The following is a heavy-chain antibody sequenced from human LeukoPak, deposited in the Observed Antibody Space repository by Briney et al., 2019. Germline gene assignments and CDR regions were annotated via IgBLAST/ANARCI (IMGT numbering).Heavy chain of an antibody. V-gene: IGHV1-18*04. CDR2: FNPENGNT. D-gene: IGHD6-13*01. J-gene: IGHJ4*02. Sequence: ASVKVSCKASGYTFTGHYLHWVRQAPGQGLEWMGWFNPENGNTNYAQKVQGRVTMTADTSTSTSYMELRSLRSDDTAVYYCAREHSSSWDQFDYWGQGTLVTASS. CDR3: AREHSSSWDQFDY. CDR1: GYTFTGHY.